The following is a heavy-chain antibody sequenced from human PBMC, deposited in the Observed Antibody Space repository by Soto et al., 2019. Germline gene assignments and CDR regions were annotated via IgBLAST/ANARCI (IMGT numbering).Heavy chain of an antibody. CDR3: AKVTQDYGDYVFNYYYYGMDV. CDR1: GFTFSSYG. Sequence: QVQLVESGGGVVQPGRSLRLSCAASGFTFSSYGMHWVRQAPGKGLEWVAVISYDGSNKYYADSVKGRFTISRDNSKNTLYLQMNSLRAEDTAVYYCAKVTQDYGDYVFNYYYYGMDVWGQGTTVTVSS. J-gene: IGHJ6*02. CDR2: ISYDGSNK. D-gene: IGHD4-17*01. V-gene: IGHV3-30*18.